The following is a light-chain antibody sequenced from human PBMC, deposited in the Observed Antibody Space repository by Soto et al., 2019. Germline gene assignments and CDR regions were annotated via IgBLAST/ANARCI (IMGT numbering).Light chain of an antibody. V-gene: IGKV3-15*01. J-gene: IGKJ4*01. CDR3: QQYNNWPLT. Sequence: EIVMTQSPATLSVSPGERATLSCRASQGVTSNLAWYQQKPGQAPRLLIYGASTRATGIPARFSGSGSGTEFTLTISSLQSEDFAVYYCQQYNNWPLTFGGGTKVESK. CDR1: QGVTSN. CDR2: GAS.